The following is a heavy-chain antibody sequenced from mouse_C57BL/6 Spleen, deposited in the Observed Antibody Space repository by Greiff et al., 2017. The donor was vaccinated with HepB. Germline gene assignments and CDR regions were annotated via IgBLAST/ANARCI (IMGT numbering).Heavy chain of an antibody. V-gene: IGHV1-59*01. CDR3: ARQLYARRDFDV. CDR2: IDPSDSYT. J-gene: IGHJ1*01. CDR1: GYTFTSYW. Sequence: QVQLQQPGAELVRPGTSVKLSCKASGYTFTSYWMHWVKQRPGQGLEWIGVIDPSDSYTNYNQKFKGKATLTVDTSSSTAYMQLSSLTSEDSAVYYCARQLYARRDFDVWGPGTTVTVSS. D-gene: IGHD2-12*01.